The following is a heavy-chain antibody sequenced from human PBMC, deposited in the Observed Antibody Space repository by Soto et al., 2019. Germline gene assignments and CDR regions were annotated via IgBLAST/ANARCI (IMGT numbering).Heavy chain of an antibody. CDR2: ISGSGGST. D-gene: IGHD3-22*01. Sequence: VGSLRLSCAASGFTFSSYAMSWVRQAPGKGLEWVSAISGSGGSTYYADSVKGRFTISRDNSKNTLYLQMNSLRAEDTAVYYCARRRYYYDSSGYYLFDYWGQGTLVTVSS. CDR3: ARRRYYYDSSGYYLFDY. V-gene: IGHV3-23*01. J-gene: IGHJ4*02. CDR1: GFTFSSYA.